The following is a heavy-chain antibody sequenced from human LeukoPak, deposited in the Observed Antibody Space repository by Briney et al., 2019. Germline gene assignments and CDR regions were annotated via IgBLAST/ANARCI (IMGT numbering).Heavy chain of an antibody. CDR2: ISSSSSYI. J-gene: IGHJ4*02. CDR1: GFTFSSYS. D-gene: IGHD6-13*01. Sequence: GGSLRLSCAASGFTFSSYSITWVRQAPGKGLEWVSSISSSSSYIYYADSVKGRFTISRDNVKNSLYLQMNSLRAEDTAVYYCARDQGQEPTSAAGAFDYWGQGTLVTVSS. CDR3: ARDQGQEPTSAAGAFDY. V-gene: IGHV3-21*01.